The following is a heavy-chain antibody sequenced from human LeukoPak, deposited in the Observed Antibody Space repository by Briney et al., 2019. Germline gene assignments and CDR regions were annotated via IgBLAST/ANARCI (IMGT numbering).Heavy chain of an antibody. Sequence: SETLSLTCAVYGGSFSGYYWSWIRQPPGKGLEWIGEINHSGSTNYNPSLKSRATISVDTSKNQFSLKLSSVTAADTAVYYCARAYLSLRYFDYWGQGTLVTVSS. CDR2: INHSGST. CDR1: GGSFSGYY. D-gene: IGHD5-12*01. CDR3: ARAYLSLRYFDY. J-gene: IGHJ4*02. V-gene: IGHV4-34*01.